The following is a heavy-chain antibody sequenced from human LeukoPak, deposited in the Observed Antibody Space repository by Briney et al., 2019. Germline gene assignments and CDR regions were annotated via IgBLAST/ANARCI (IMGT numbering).Heavy chain of an antibody. Sequence: ASVKVSCKASGYTFTSYDINWVRQATGQGLEWMGWMNPNSGNTGYAQKFQGRVTMTRNTPISTAYMELSSLRSEDTAVYYCARDGLYCTNGVCSSDIWGQGTLVTVSS. CDR1: GYTFTSYD. V-gene: IGHV1-8*01. D-gene: IGHD2-8*01. J-gene: IGHJ3*02. CDR3: ARDGLYCTNGVCSSDI. CDR2: MNPNSGNT.